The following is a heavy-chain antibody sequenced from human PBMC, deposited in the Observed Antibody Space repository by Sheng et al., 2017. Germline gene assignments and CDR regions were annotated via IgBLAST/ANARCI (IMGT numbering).Heavy chain of an antibody. CDR1: GGTFSSYA. D-gene: IGHD6-6*01. Sequence: QVQLVQSGAEVKKPGSSVKVSCKASGGTFSSYAISWVRQAPGQGLEWMGGIIPILGIANYAQKFQGRVTITRDTSASTAYMELSSLRSEDTAVYYCAREGLGIAARRPFDYWGQGTLVTVSS. CDR2: IIPILGIA. CDR3: AREGLGIAARRPFDY. V-gene: IGHV1-69*04. J-gene: IGHJ4*02.